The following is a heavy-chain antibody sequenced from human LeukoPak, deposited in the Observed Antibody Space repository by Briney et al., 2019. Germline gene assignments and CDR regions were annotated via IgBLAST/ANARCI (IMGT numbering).Heavy chain of an antibody. D-gene: IGHD2-15*01. CDR2: INPNSGGT. Sequence: ASVKVSCKASGYTFTGYYMHWVRQAPGQGLEWMGWINPNSGGTNYAQKFQGRVTMTRDTSISTAYMELSRLRSDDTAVYYCARARRCSGGSCYSNSPHFDYWGQGTLVTVSS. CDR1: GYTFTGYY. CDR3: ARARRCSGGSCYSNSPHFDY. V-gene: IGHV1-2*02. J-gene: IGHJ4*02.